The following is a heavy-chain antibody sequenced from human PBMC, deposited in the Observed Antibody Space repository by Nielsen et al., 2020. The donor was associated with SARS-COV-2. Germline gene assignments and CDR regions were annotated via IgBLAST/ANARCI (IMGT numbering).Heavy chain of an antibody. V-gene: IGHV4-34*01. CDR2: INDGGST. J-gene: IGHJ6*03. Sequence: SETLSLTCAVYGGSFRGYFWSWIRQPPGKGLEWIAAINDGGSTHYNPSLKTRVTVSVDTSKNQFSLNLTSVAAADTAMYYCARTDFITGTNNYYYYMDVWGKGSTVTVTS. CDR1: GGSFRGYF. D-gene: IGHD1-7*01. CDR3: ARTDFITGTNNYYYYMDV.